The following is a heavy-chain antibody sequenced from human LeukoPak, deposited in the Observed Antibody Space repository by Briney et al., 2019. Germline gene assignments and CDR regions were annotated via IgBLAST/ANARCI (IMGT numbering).Heavy chain of an antibody. V-gene: IGHV3-66*02. CDR3: ARAYCGGGTCHPTYFDY. CDR2: IYSGGTT. CDR1: GFTVSSNY. Sequence: PGGSLRLSCAASGFTVSSNYMSWVRHTPGKGLEWVSIIYSGGTTDYADSVKDRFTISRDNSKNTLYLQMNSLRAEDTALYYCARAYCGGGTCHPTYFDYWGQGTLVTVSS. D-gene: IGHD2-15*01. J-gene: IGHJ4*02.